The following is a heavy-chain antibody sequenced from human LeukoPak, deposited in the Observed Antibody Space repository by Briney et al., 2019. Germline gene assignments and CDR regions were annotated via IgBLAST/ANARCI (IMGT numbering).Heavy chain of an antibody. CDR3: ACANRLKTNADWFDP. CDR1: GGTFSSYA. D-gene: IGHD1-14*01. Sequence: ASVKVSCKASGGTFSSYAISWVRQAPGQGLEWMGGIIPIFGTANYAQKFQGRVTITTDESTSTAYMELSSPRSEDTAVYYCACANRLKTNADWFDPWGQGTLVTVSS. CDR2: IIPIFGTA. V-gene: IGHV1-69*05. J-gene: IGHJ5*02.